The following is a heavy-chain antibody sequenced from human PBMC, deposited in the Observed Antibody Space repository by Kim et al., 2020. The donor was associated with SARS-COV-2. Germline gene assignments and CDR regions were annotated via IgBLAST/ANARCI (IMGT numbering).Heavy chain of an antibody. D-gene: IGHD3-10*01. Sequence: SSPSFQGEVTLSADKSISTAYLQWSSLKASDSAMYYCARSDYGSGTRFDYWGQGTLVTVSS. CDR3: ARSDYGSGTRFDY. V-gene: IGHV5-51*01. J-gene: IGHJ4*02.